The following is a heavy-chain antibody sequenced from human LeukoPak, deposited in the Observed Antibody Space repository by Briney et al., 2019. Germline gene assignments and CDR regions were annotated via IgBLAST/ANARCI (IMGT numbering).Heavy chain of an antibody. CDR2: INHSGST. CDR1: GGSFSDY. V-gene: IGHV4-34*01. CDR3: ATTYYDSWSTYRTRSFDI. J-gene: IGHJ3*02. D-gene: IGHD3-3*01. Sequence: KPSETLSLTCAVYGGSFSDYWSWIRQPPGKGLEWIGAINHSGSTKYNPSLKSRVTISVDTSKNQFSLKLESVTAADTAVYYCATTYYDSWSTYRTRSFDIWGQGTMVTVSS.